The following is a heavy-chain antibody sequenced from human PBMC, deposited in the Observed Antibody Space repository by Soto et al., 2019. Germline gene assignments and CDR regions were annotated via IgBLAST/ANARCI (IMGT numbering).Heavy chain of an antibody. CDR3: APLLAAPEFVY. CDR1: GYTFTSYY. J-gene: IGHJ4*02. D-gene: IGHD6-6*01. CDR2: INPSGGST. V-gene: IGHV1-46*01. Sequence: QVQLVQSGAEVKKPGASVKVSCKASGYTFTSYYMHWVRQAPGQGLEWMGIINPSGGSTSYAQKSQGRGTMTRDTSTSTVYMELSSLRSEDTAVYYCAPLLAAPEFVYWGQGTLVTVSS.